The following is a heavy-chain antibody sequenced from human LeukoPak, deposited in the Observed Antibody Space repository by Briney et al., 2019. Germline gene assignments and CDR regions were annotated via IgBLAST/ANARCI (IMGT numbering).Heavy chain of an antibody. V-gene: IGHV4-59*10. J-gene: IGHJ4*02. D-gene: IGHD4-11*01. CDR2: IYTSGST. CDR3: ARAPWHLDYSNYYYFDY. Sequence: PSETLSLTCAVYGGSFSGYYWSWIRQPAGKGLEWIGRIYTSGSTNYNPSLKSRVTISVDTSKNQFSLKLSSVTAADTAVYYCARAPWHLDYSNYYYFDYWGQGTLVTVSS. CDR1: GGSFSGYY.